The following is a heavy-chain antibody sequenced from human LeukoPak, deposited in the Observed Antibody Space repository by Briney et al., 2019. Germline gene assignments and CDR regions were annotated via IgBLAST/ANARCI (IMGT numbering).Heavy chain of an antibody. V-gene: IGHV1-8*01. Sequence: GASVKVSCKASGYTFTSYDINWVRQATAQGLEWMGWINPNSGNTGYAQKFQGRVTMTRNTSISTAYMELSSLRSEDTAVYYCARAVTVTTRSATGYWGQGTLVTVSS. D-gene: IGHD4-17*01. CDR1: GYTFTSYD. J-gene: IGHJ4*02. CDR3: ARAVTVTTRSATGY. CDR2: INPNSGNT.